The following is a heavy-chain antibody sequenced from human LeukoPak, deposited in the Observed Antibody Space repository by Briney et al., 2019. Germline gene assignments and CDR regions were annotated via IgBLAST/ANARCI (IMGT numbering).Heavy chain of an antibody. J-gene: IGHJ3*02. CDR3: ARDFGDRWGVAEVSAGAFDI. Sequence: SQTLSLTCAISGDSVSSNSAAWNWIRQSPSRGLEWLGRTYYRSKWYNDYAVSVKSRITINPDTSKNQFSLQLNSVTPEDTAVYYCARDFGDRWGVAEVSAGAFDIWGQGTMVTVSS. CDR1: GDSVSSNSAA. D-gene: IGHD6-19*01. V-gene: IGHV6-1*01. CDR2: TYYRSKWYN.